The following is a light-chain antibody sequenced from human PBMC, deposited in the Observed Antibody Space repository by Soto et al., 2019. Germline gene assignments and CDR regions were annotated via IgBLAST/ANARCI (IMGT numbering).Light chain of an antibody. V-gene: IGKV3-15*01. CDR1: QSIRNN. CDR2: GAS. Sequence: EIVMTQSPASLSMSPGERATLSCRASQSIRNNLAWYQQKPCQAPRLLISGASTRATGIPARFSGSGSGTELTLTITSLQSEDFAVYYCQQYNKWPRTFGQGTKVDI. J-gene: IGKJ1*01. CDR3: QQYNKWPRT.